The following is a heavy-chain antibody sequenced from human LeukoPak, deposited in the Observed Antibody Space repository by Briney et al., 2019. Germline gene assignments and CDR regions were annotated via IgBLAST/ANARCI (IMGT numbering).Heavy chain of an antibody. Sequence: GGSLRLSCAASGFTFSSYWMHWVRQAPGKGLEWVAVIWYDGSNKYYADSVKGRFTISRDNSKNTLYLQMNSLRAEDTAVYYCARVMKGSSWYWVNDYWGQGTLVTVSS. D-gene: IGHD6-13*01. CDR1: GFTFSSYW. CDR2: IWYDGSNK. CDR3: ARVMKGSSWYWVNDY. V-gene: IGHV3-33*08. J-gene: IGHJ4*02.